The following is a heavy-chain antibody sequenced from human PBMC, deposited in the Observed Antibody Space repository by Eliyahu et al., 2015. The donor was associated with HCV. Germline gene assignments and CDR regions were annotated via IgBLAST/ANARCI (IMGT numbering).Heavy chain of an antibody. D-gene: IGHD6-13*01. J-gene: IGHJ4*02. CDR3: ARDLYSSSWYYFDY. V-gene: IGHV4-39*07. CDR1: GGSISSSSYY. Sequence: QLQLQESGPGLVKPSETLSLTCTVSGGSISSSSYYWGWIRQPPGKGLEWIGRFHFWGGPLLNPSLKSRVTISVDTSKNQFSLKLSSVTAADTAVYYCARDLYSSSWYYFDYWGQGTLVTVSS. CDR2: FHFWGGP.